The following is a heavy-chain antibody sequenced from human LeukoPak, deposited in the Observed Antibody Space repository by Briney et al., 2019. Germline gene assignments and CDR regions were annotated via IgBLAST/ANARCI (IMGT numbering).Heavy chain of an antibody. CDR3: AGQTMVRGVRDY. CDR1: GGSISSGGYS. CDR2: IYHSGST. V-gene: IGHV4-30-2*01. Sequence: SETLSLTCAVSGGSISSGGYSWSWIRQPPGKGLEWIGYIYHSGSTYYNPSLKSRVTISVDRSKNQFSLKLSSVTAADTAVDYCAGQTMVRGVRDYWGQGTLVTVSS. D-gene: IGHD3-10*01. J-gene: IGHJ4*02.